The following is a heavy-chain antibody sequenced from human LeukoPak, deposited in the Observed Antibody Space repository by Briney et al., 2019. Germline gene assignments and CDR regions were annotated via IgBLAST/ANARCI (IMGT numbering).Heavy chain of an antibody. D-gene: IGHD3-22*01. Sequence: SETLSLTCTVSGGSISCGDYYWSWFRQPPGKGLEWIGYMYYSGSTYYNPSLKSRATISVDTSKNQFSLKLTSVTAADTAVYYCARPYYYDSRIDPWGQGTLVTVSS. CDR3: ARPYYYDSRIDP. J-gene: IGHJ5*02. CDR2: MYYSGST. V-gene: IGHV4-30-4*01. CDR1: GGSISCGDYY.